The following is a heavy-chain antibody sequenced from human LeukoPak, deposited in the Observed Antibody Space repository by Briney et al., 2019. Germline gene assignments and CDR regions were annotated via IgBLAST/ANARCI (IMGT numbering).Heavy chain of an antibody. CDR3: ANPFGTPSSNSYIDV. J-gene: IGHJ6*03. CDR1: GFTFSSYA. Sequence: PGGSLRLSCAASGFTFSSYAMSWVRQAPGEGLEWVSDNSGSGGSTYYADSVKGPFTISRDNSKSTLYLQMNSLRAEDTAVYYCANPFGTPSSNSYIDVWGKGTTVTVSS. V-gene: IGHV3-23*01. CDR2: NSGSGGST. D-gene: IGHD3-3*01.